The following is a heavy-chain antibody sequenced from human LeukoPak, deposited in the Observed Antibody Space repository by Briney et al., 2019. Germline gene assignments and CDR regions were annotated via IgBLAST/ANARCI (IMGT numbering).Heavy chain of an antibody. CDR3: ARPQPEHYYGSGSFLSGFDP. CDR1: GFTFSSYG. D-gene: IGHD3-10*01. J-gene: IGHJ5*02. CDR2: ISYDGSNK. Sequence: GRSLRLSCAASGFTFSSYGMHWVRQAPGKGLEWVAVISYDGSNKYYADSVKGRFTISRDNSKNTLYVQMNSLRAEDTAVYYCARPQPEHYYGSGSFLSGFDPWGQGTLVTVSS. V-gene: IGHV3-30*03.